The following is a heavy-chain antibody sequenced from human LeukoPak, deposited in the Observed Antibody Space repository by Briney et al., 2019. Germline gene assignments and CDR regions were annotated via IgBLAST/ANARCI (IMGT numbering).Heavy chain of an antibody. CDR3: AVNYYDSSGYYSEYYYYGMDV. D-gene: IGHD3-22*01. J-gene: IGHJ6*02. CDR1: GYTFTSYG. CDR2: ISAYNGNT. Sequence: ASVKVSCKASGYTFTSYGISWVRQAPGQGLERMGWISAYNGNTNYAQKLQGRVTMTTDTSTSTAYMELRSLRSDDTAVYYCAVNYYDSSGYYSEYYYYGMDVWGQGTTVTVSS. V-gene: IGHV1-18*01.